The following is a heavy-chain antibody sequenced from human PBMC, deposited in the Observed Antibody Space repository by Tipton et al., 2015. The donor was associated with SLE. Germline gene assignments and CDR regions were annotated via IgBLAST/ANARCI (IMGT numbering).Heavy chain of an antibody. CDR3: ARGPLLGSPVPY. Sequence: TLSLTCAVSGYSISSGYYWGWIRQPPGKGLEWIGSIYHSGSTYYNPPPNSRVTISVDTSKNQFYLKLSSVTAADTAVYYCARGPLLGSPVPYWGQGTLVTVSS. J-gene: IGHJ4*02. D-gene: IGHD7-27*01. CDR1: GYSISSGYY. CDR2: IYHSGST. V-gene: IGHV4-38-2*01.